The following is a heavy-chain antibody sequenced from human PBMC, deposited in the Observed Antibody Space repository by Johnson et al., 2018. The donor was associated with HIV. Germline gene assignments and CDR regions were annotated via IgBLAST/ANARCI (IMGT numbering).Heavy chain of an antibody. J-gene: IGHJ3*02. Sequence: QVQLVESGGGVVQPGRSLRLSCAASGFTFSSYAMHWVRQAPGKGLEWVAVISYDGSNKSYADSVKGRFTISRDNSKNTLYLQMNSLRAEDTAVYYCARELEFGDLRKNDAFDIWGQGTMVTVSS. CDR1: GFTFSSYA. CDR3: ARELEFGDLRKNDAFDI. V-gene: IGHV3-30-3*01. D-gene: IGHD4-17*01. CDR2: ISYDGSNK.